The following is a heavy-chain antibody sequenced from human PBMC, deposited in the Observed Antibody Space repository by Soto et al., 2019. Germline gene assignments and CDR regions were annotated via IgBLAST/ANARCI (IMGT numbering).Heavy chain of an antibody. D-gene: IGHD2-2*01. CDR2: ISAYNGNT. Sequence: ASVKVSCKASGYTFNSYGISWVRKAPGQGLEWMGWISAYNGNTNYAQKLQGRVTMTTDTSTSTAYMEWSSLKASDTAMYYCARQTRLSIHYYSYMDVWGKGTTVTVSS. V-gene: IGHV1-18*01. CDR1: GYTFNSYG. J-gene: IGHJ6*03. CDR3: ARQTRLSIHYYSYMDV.